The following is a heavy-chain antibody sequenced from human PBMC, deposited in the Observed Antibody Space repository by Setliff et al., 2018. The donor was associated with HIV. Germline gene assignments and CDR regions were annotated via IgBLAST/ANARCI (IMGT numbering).Heavy chain of an antibody. Sequence: SETLSLTCAVHGGSFSGSYWSWIRQPPGKGLEWIGELNYVEVTNHNPSLKSRVTISVEASKRQWSLKLNSVTAADTAVYYCARGGRSLAAQTWFDPWGQGTLVTVSS. V-gene: IGHV4-34*01. D-gene: IGHD6-6*01. CDR3: ARGGRSLAAQTWFDP. J-gene: IGHJ5*02. CDR2: LNYVEVT. CDR1: GGSFSGSY.